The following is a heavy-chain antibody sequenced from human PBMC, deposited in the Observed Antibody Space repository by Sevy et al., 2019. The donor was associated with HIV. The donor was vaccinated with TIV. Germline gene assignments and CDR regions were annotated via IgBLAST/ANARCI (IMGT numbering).Heavy chain of an antibody. CDR2: INVGGGEI. V-gene: IGHV3-7*03. CDR3: ARDGDCKPVDY. J-gene: IGHJ4*02. D-gene: IGHD2-21*02. Sequence: GGSLRLSCAASGFIFRRYWMSWVRQPPGKGLEWVANINVGGGEINYVDSVKGRFTVARDNSKNSMYLQMNSLRAEDTAVYYCARDGDCKPVDYWGQGTLVTVSS. CDR1: GFIFRRYW.